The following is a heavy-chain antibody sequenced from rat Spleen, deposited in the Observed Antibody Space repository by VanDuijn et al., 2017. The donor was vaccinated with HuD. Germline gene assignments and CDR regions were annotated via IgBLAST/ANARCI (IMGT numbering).Heavy chain of an antibody. V-gene: IGHV5-31*01. J-gene: IGHJ3*01. CDR2: ISPSGATT. Sequence: EVQLVESGGGLVQPGNSLKLSCVASGFTFNNYWMTWIRQAPGKGLEWVASISPSGATTNYRDSVKGRFTISRDNARGTLYLQMDSLRSEDTATYYCTRHDNIGTANWFAYWGQGTLVTVSS. D-gene: IGHD1-5*01. CDR3: TRHDNIGTANWFAY. CDR1: GFTFNNYW.